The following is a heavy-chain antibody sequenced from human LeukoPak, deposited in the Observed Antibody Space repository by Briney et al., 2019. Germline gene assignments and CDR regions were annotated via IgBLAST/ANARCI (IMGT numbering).Heavy chain of an antibody. CDR1: GFTFSSYW. D-gene: IGHD3-22*01. V-gene: IGHV3-7*02. CDR2: IKQDGSEK. CDR3: ARAYYFDTTGHDSDALDI. J-gene: IGHJ3*02. Sequence: PGGSLRLSCAASGFTFSSYWMSWVRQAPGKGLEWVANIKQDGSEKYYVDSVKGRFTISRDNAKYTLFLQMNSLRAEDTAVYYCARAYYFDTTGHDSDALDIWGRGTMVTVSS.